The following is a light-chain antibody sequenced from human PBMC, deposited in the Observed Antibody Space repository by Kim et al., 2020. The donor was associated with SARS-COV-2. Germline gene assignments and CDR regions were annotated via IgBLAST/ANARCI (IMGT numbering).Light chain of an antibody. J-gene: IGLJ3*02. CDR1: SGYSNYQ. V-gene: IGLV9-49*01. Sequence: TCTRISGYSNYQVDWYQQRPGKGPRFVMRVGTGGIVGSKGDGIPDRFSVLGSGLNRYLTIKNVQEEDESDFHCGADHGSGSNFVWVFGGGTQLTVL. CDR3: GADHGSGSNFVWV. CDR2: VGTGGIVG.